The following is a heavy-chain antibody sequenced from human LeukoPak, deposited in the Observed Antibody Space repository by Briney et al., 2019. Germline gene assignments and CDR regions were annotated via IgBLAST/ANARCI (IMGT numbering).Heavy chain of an antibody. Sequence: SETLPLTCTVSGGSISSYYWSWIRQPAGKGLEWIGRIYTSGSTNYNPSLKSRVTMSVDTSKNQFSLKLSSVTAADTAVYYCASVLGYCSGGSCYGGAFDIWGQGTMVTVSS. CDR3: ASVLGYCSGGSCYGGAFDI. J-gene: IGHJ3*02. CDR2: IYTSGST. D-gene: IGHD2-15*01. V-gene: IGHV4-4*07. CDR1: GGSISSYY.